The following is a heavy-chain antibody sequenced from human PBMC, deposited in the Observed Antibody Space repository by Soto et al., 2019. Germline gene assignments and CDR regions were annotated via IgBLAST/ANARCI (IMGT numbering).Heavy chain of an antibody. CDR1: GFAFSRYW. CDR3: ARGWVEGLSRQPPTDY. D-gene: IGHD3-3*01. J-gene: IGHJ4*02. CDR2: IDSYGSAT. V-gene: IGHV3-74*01. Sequence: EVQLVESGGGLVQPGGSLRLFCAAYGFAFSRYWMHWIRQAPGKGLVWVSRIDSYGSATSQVDSVEGRFTISRDNAKNTLYLQMNSLRAEDTAVYYCARGWVEGLSRQPPTDYWGQGTLVTVSS.